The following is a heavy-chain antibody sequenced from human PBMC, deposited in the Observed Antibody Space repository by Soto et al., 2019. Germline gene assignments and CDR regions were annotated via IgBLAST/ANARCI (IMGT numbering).Heavy chain of an antibody. CDR1: GFTFSSYS. CDR2: FRTSGDGGTT. Sequence: GGSLRLSCAAPGFTFSSYSMSWVRQAPGKGLEWVSGFRTSGDGGTTYYADSVKGRFTISRDNSKNMLFLQMNSLRAEDTAIYSCAKKVNSGPGTQSFDYWGQGTLGTVSS. V-gene: IGHV3-23*01. CDR3: AKKVNSGPGTQSFDY. J-gene: IGHJ4*02. D-gene: IGHD3-10*01.